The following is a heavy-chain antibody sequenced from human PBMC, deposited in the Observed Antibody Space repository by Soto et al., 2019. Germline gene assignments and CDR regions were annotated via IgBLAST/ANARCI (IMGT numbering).Heavy chain of an antibody. CDR2: IYYSGST. Sequence: SETLSLTCPVSGGSISSYYLSWIRQPPGKGLEWIGYIYYSGSTNYNPSLKSRVTISVDTSKNQFSLKLSSVTAADTAVYYCARRYGSAIDYWGQGTLVTVSS. D-gene: IGHD1-26*01. CDR1: GGSISSYY. J-gene: IGHJ4*02. CDR3: ARRYGSAIDY. V-gene: IGHV4-59*08.